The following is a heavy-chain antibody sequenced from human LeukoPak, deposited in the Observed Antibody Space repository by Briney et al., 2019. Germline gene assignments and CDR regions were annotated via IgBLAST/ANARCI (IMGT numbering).Heavy chain of an antibody. CDR2: ISYDGSNK. D-gene: IGHD3-10*01. J-gene: IGHJ5*02. V-gene: IGHV3-30*18. CDR1: GFTFSSYG. Sequence: GRSLRLSCAASGFTFSSYGMHWVRQAPGKGLEWVAVISYDGSNKYYADSVKGRFTISRDNSKNTLYLQMNSLRAEDTAVYYCAKGAMVRGQEEWFYPWGQGTLVTVSS. CDR3: AKGAMVRGQEEWFYP.